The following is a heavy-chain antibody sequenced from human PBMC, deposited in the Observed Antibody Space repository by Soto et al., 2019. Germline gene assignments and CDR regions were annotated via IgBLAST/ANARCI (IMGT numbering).Heavy chain of an antibody. Sequence: EVQLVESGGGLVKPGGSLRLSCVASGFTFSNAWMSWVRQAPGKGLEWVGRIKSKTDGGTTDYAAPVKGRFTISRDDSKNTLYLQMNSLKTEDTAVYYCTTDLFLGADYGDYYYWGQGTLVTVSS. CDR3: TTDLFLGADYGDYYY. CDR1: GFTFSNAW. CDR2: IKSKTDGGTT. V-gene: IGHV3-15*01. D-gene: IGHD4-17*01. J-gene: IGHJ4*02.